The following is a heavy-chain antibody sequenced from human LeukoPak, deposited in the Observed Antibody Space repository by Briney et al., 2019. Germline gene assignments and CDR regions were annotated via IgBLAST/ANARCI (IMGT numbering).Heavy chain of an antibody. CDR2: MNPNSGST. V-gene: IGHV1-8*01. Sequence: ASVKVSCKASGYTFTSYDINWVRQATGQGLEWMGWMNPNSGSTGYAQKFQGRVTMTRDTSISTAYMELSRLRSDDTAVYYCARAQASLSWFDPWGQGTLVTVSS. CDR1: GYTFTSYD. J-gene: IGHJ5*02. CDR3: ARAQASLSWFDP.